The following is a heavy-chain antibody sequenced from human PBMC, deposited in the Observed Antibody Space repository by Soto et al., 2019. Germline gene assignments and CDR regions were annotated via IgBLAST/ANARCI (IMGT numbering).Heavy chain of an antibody. CDR1: GYTFTSYG. Sequence: ASVKVSCKASGYTFTSYGISWVRQAPGQGLEWMGWISAYNGNTNYAQKLQGRVTMTTDTSTSTAYMELRSLRSDDTAVYYCARASVQIRRGYSYGFDYWGQGTLVTVSS. V-gene: IGHV1-18*01. CDR3: ARASVQIRRGYSYGFDY. J-gene: IGHJ4*02. D-gene: IGHD5-18*01. CDR2: ISAYNGNT.